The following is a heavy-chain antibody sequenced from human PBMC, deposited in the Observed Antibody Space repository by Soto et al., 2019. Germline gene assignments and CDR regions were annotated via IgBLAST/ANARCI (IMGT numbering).Heavy chain of an antibody. Sequence: QVQLVQSGTEVTKPGSSVQVSCKVSGDTFRSNGISWVRHVPGQGLDWMGGIIPIYGTVNYALKFLGRVTITADKSTSKAYMELSGLRPEDTGVYYCARDGGVIGMTTILDSWGQGTVVTVSP. CDR1: GDTFRSNG. D-gene: IGHD4-4*01. J-gene: IGHJ5*01. V-gene: IGHV1-69*14. CDR2: IIPIYGTV. CDR3: ARDGGVIGMTTILDS.